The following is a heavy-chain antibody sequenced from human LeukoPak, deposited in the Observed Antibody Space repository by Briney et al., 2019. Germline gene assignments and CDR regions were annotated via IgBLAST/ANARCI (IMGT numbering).Heavy chain of an antibody. V-gene: IGHV5-51*01. J-gene: IGHJ4*02. CDR2: IYPGDSDT. CDR1: GYSFTSYW. CDR3: ARLVGYCSSTSCYRGGY. D-gene: IGHD2-2*02. Sequence: GESLKISCKGSGYSFTSYWIGWVRQMPGKGLEWMGIIYPGDSDTRYSPSFQGQVTISADKSISTAYLQWSSLKASDTAMYFCARLVGYCSSTSCYRGGYWGQGTLVTVSS.